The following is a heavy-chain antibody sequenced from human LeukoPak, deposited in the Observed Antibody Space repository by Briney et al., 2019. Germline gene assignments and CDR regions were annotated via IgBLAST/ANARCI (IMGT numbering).Heavy chain of an antibody. CDR3: AKDRYSSGWYDYYYGMDV. D-gene: IGHD6-19*01. CDR1: GGSFSGYY. CDR2: ISGSGGST. Sequence: ETLSLTCAVYGGSFSGYYWSWVRQAPGKGLEWVSAISGSGGSTYYADSVKGRFTISRDNSKNTLYLQMNSLRAEDTAVYYCAKDRYSSGWYDYYYGMDVWGQGTTVTVSS. J-gene: IGHJ6*02. V-gene: IGHV3-23*01.